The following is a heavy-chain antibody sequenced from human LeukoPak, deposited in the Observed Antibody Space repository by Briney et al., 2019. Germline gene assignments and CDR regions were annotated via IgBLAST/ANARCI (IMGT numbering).Heavy chain of an antibody. CDR3: AKMSVGVVVPAAMHTFDY. Sequence: PGGSLRLSCAASGFTFCSYAMSWVRQAPGKGLEWVSAISGSGGSTYYADSVKGRFTISRDNSKNTLYLQMNSLRAEDTAVYYCAKMSVGVVVPAAMHTFDYWGQGTLVTVSS. J-gene: IGHJ4*02. V-gene: IGHV3-23*01. D-gene: IGHD2-2*01. CDR2: ISGSGGST. CDR1: GFTFCSYA.